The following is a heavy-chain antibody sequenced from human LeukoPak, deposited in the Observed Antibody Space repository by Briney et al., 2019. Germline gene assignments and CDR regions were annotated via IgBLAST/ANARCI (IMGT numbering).Heavy chain of an antibody. CDR2: IYSGGTT. D-gene: IGHD3-3*01. V-gene: IGHV3-66*01. J-gene: IGHJ3*01. CDR3: ARVGDFWSGYYSGRSFDV. Sequence: GGSLRLSCAGSGFIFSGAWMSWVRQTPGKGLEWVSLIYSGGTTYYADSVKGRFTISRDNSMNTLYLQMNSLRAEDTAVYYCARVGDFWSGYYSGRSFDVWGQGTMVTVSS. CDR1: GFIFSGAW.